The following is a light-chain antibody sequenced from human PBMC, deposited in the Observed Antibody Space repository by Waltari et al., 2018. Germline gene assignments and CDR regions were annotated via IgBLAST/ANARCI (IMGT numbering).Light chain of an antibody. Sequence: QTVVTQEPSLSVSPGGTVTRTCALSYGSISSTSHASWYKQAPGQAPRTLVYKANSRSSGVPDRFSGSILGNTAALTITGAQADDESDYYCSMYMGSGVWVFGGGTKLTVL. CDR2: KAN. J-gene: IGLJ3*02. CDR1: YGSISSTSH. V-gene: IGLV8-61*01. CDR3: SMYMGSGVWV.